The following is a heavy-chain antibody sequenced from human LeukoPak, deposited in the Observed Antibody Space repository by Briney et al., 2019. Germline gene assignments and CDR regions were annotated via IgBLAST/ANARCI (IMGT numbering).Heavy chain of an antibody. V-gene: IGHV5-10-1*01. J-gene: IGHJ4*02. CDR1: GYSFTSYW. D-gene: IGHD5-12*01. CDR2: IDPSDSYT. CDR3: ARRPRYSGYTFDY. Sequence: GESLKISCKGSGYSFTSYWISWVRQMPGKGLEWMGRIDPSDSYTNYSPSFQGHITISADKSIRTAYLQWSSLKASDTAMYYCARRPRYSGYTFDYWGQGTLVTVSS.